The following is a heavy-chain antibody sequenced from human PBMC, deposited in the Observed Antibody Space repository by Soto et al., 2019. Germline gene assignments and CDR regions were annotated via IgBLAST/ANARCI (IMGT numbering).Heavy chain of an antibody. Sequence: SQTLSLTCAISGDSVSSNSAAWNWIRQSPSRGLEWLGRTYYRSKWYNDYAVSVQSRITINPDTSKNQFSLQLNSVTAADTAVYYCARTGPRDYSNYFDYCGQGTLVTVSS. D-gene: IGHD4-4*01. CDR3: ARTGPRDYSNYFDY. V-gene: IGHV6-1*01. CDR2: TYYRSKWYN. J-gene: IGHJ4*02. CDR1: GDSVSSNSAA.